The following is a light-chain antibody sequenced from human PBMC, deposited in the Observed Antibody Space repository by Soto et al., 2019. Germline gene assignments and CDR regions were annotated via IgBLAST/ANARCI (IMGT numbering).Light chain of an antibody. CDR1: NIGSKS. CDR3: QVWDSSSDRLV. J-gene: IGLJ2*01. Sequence: SYELTQPPSVSVGPGKTARITCGGKNIGSKSVHWYQQKPGQAPVLVIYYDSDRPSGIPERFSGSNSGNTATLTISRVEAGDEADYYCQVWDSSSDRLVFGGGTKLTVL. V-gene: IGLV3-21*04. CDR2: YDS.